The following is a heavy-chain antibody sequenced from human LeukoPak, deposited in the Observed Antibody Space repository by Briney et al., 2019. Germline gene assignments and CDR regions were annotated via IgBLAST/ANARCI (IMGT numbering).Heavy chain of an antibody. CDR1: GITLSNYG. V-gene: IGHV3-23*01. Sequence: GGSLRLSCAVSGITLSNYGMSWVRQAPGKGLEWVAGISGSGGSTNYAASVKGRFTISRDNPKNTLYLQMNSLRAEDTAVYFCAKRGVVIRVLLVGFHKEAYYFDSWGQGALVTVSS. CDR2: ISGSGGST. D-gene: IGHD3-10*01. CDR3: AKRGVVIRVLLVGFHKEAYYFDS. J-gene: IGHJ4*02.